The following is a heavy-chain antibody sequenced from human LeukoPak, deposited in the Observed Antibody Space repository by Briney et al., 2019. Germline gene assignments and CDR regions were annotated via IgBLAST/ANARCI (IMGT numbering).Heavy chain of an antibody. CDR2: INPNSGGT. CDR1: GYSFTSYW. CDR3: ASAPMPYDAFDI. J-gene: IGHJ3*02. D-gene: IGHD2-2*01. Sequence: GESLKISCKGSGYSFTSYWIGWVRQAPGQGLEWTGRINPNSGGTNYAQKFQGRVTMTRDTSISTAYMELSRLRSDDTAVYYCASAPMPYDAFDIWGQGTMVTVSS. V-gene: IGHV1-2*06.